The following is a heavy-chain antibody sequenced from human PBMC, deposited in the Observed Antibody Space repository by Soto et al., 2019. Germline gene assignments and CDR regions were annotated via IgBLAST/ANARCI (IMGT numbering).Heavy chain of an antibody. J-gene: IGHJ6*02. Sequence: QVQLQESGPGLVKPSQTLSLTCTVSGGSISSGGYYWSWIRQHPGKGLEWIGYIYYSGSTYYNPSLKSRVIISVDTSKNQFSLKLSSVTAADTAVYYCARGGLGYCSGGSCYSAELSRYYYGMDVWGQGTTVTVSS. CDR3: ARGGLGYCSGGSCYSAELSRYYYGMDV. CDR1: GGSISSGGYY. CDR2: IYYSGST. D-gene: IGHD2-15*01. V-gene: IGHV4-31*03.